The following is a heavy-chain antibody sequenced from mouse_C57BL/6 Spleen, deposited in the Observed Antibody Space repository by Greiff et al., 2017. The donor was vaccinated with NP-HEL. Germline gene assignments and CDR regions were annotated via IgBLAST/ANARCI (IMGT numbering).Heavy chain of an antibody. CDR3: ARKAFDV. J-gene: IGHJ1*03. CDR1: GYTFTSYW. CDR2: IDPSDSYT. Sequence: VQLQQPGAELVRPGPSVKLSCKASGYTFTSYWMHWVKQRPGQGLEWIGVIDPSDSYTNYNQKFKGKATLTVDTSSSTAYMQLSSLTSEDSAVYYCARKAFDVWGTGTTVTVSS. V-gene: IGHV1-59*01.